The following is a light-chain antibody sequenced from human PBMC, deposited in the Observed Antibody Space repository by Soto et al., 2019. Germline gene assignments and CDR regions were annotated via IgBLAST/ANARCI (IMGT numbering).Light chain of an antibody. CDR2: EVS. CDR1: SSDVGGYNY. Sequence: QSALTQPASVSGSPGQSIPISCTGTSSDVGGYNYVSWYQQHPGKAPKLMIYEVSNRPSGVSNRFSGSKSGNTASLTISGLQAEDEADYYCSSYTSIITLYVFGSGTKVTVL. V-gene: IGLV2-14*01. J-gene: IGLJ1*01. CDR3: SSYTSIITLYV.